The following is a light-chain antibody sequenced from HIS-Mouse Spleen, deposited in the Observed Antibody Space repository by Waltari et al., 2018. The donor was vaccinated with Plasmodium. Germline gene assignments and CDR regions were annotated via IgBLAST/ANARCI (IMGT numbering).Light chain of an antibody. J-gene: IGKJ4*01. V-gene: IGKV4-1*01. CDR3: QQYYSTPLT. Sequence: DIVMTQSPDSLAVSLGERATIHCTSSQSVLYRSNNNNYLAWYQQKPGQPPKLLIYWASTRESGVPDRFSGSGSGTDFTLTISSLQAEDVAVYYCQQYYSTPLTFGGGTKVEIK. CDR1: QSVLYRSNNNNY. CDR2: WAS.